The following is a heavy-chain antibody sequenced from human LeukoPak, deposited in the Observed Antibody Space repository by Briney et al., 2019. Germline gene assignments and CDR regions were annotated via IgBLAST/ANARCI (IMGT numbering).Heavy chain of an antibody. D-gene: IGHD6-6*01. CDR2: IWYDGSNK. CDR3: ARDRIAARQGDY. Sequence: PGGSLRLSCAASGFTFSNYGMHWVRQAPGKGLEWVALIWYDGSNKYYADSVKGRFTISRDNAKNSLYLQMNSLRAEDTAVYYCARDRIAARQGDYWGQGTLVTVSS. V-gene: IGHV3-33*01. J-gene: IGHJ4*02. CDR1: GFTFSNYG.